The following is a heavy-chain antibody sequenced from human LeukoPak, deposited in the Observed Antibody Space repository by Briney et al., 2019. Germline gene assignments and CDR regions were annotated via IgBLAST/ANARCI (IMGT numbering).Heavy chain of an antibody. V-gene: IGHV3-7*01. J-gene: IGHJ4*02. CDR2: IKQDGSEK. D-gene: IGHD6-6*01. CDR1: GFTLGDYS. CDR3: ARDYSSYY. Sequence: GGSLRLSCTASGFTLGDYSMNWFRPAPGKGLEWVANIKQDGSEKYYVDSVKGRFTISRDNAKNSLYLQMNSLRAEDTAVYYCARDYSSYYWGQGTLVTVSS.